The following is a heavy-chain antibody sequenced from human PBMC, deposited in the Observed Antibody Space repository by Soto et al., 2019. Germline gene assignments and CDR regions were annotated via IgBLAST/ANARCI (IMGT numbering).Heavy chain of an antibody. CDR2: IRSKAYGGTT. Sequence: GGCLRRSCTASGFTFGVYAISWGRQAPGKGLEWVGFIRSKAYGGTTEYAASVKGRFTISRDDSKSIAYLQMNSLKTEDTAVYYCVRATYFSHRSGYTRCFDYWGQGTLVTVPS. CDR1: GFTFGVYA. J-gene: IGHJ4*02. D-gene: IGHD3-22*01. CDR3: VRATYFSHRSGYTRCFDY. V-gene: IGHV3-49*04.